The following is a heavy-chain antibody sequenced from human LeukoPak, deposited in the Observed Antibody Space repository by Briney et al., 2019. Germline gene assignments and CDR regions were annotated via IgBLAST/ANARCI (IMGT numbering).Heavy chain of an antibody. CDR3: AREIPCSSSSRLDH. D-gene: IGHD2-2*01. CDR1: GYTFTAYY. V-gene: IGHV1-2*02. Sequence: GASVKVSCKASGYTFTAYYMHWVRQAPGQGLEWMGWINPNSGGTNFAQKFQGRVTMTRDTSITTAYMELSRLRSDDTAVYYCAREIPCSSSSRLDHWGQGTLVTVSS. J-gene: IGHJ4*02. CDR2: INPNSGGT.